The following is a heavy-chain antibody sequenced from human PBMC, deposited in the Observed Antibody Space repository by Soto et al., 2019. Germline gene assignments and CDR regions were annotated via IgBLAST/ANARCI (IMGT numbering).Heavy chain of an antibody. Sequence: ESLKISCKGSGYSFTSYWISWVRQMPGKGLEWMGRIDPSDSYTNYSPSFQGHVTISADKSISTAYLQWSSLKASDTAMYYCARPAYSSSWQDAFDIWGQGTMVTVSS. CDR1: GYSFTSYW. CDR2: IDPSDSYT. CDR3: ARPAYSSSWQDAFDI. D-gene: IGHD6-13*01. V-gene: IGHV5-10-1*01. J-gene: IGHJ3*02.